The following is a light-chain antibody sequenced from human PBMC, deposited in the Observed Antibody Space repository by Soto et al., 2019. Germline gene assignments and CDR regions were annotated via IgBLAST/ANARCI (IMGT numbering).Light chain of an antibody. CDR2: DAS. CDR1: QGIARA. V-gene: IGKV1D-13*01. J-gene: IGKJ4*01. CDR3: QHFSNSPLT. Sequence: AIHLTQSPSSLSATVGDSVTITCRASQGIARALAWYQQKPGKAPKLLIYDASSLESGVPSRFSGSGYVTDFPLTITTLQPEDFATYYCQHFSNSPLTFGGGTKGKIK.